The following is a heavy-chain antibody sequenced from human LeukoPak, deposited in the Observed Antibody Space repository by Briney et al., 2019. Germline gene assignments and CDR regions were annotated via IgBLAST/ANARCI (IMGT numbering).Heavy chain of an antibody. CDR3: TPPAAFEP. CDR1: GFTFNNAW. Sequence: PGGSLRLSCAASGFTFNNAWMNWVRQAPGKGLEWVGRIKSKNVGGTTDYAAPVKGRFTISRDDSKNTVYLQMNSLKIEDTAVYYRTPPAAFEPRGQGTLVTGSS. J-gene: IGHJ5*01. V-gene: IGHV3-15*01. CDR2: IKSKNVGGTT.